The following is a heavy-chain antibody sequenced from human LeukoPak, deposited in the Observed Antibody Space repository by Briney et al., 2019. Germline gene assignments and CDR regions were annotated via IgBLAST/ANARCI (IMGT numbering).Heavy chain of an antibody. CDR3: AKAGIAVPATPEY. D-gene: IGHD6-19*01. V-gene: IGHV3-33*06. Sequence: LAGRSLRLSCAASGFTFSSYGMHWVRQAPGKGLEWVAVIWYDGSDKYYADSVKGRFTISRDNSKNTLYLQMNSLRAEDTAVYYCAKAGIAVPATPEYCGQGTQVTVSS. CDR2: IWYDGSDK. CDR1: GFTFSSYG. J-gene: IGHJ4*02.